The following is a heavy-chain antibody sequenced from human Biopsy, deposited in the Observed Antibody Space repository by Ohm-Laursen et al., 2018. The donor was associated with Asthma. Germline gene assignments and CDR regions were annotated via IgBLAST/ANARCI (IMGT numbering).Heavy chain of an antibody. V-gene: IGHV3-74*01. Sequence: SLRLSCAASGFTFSSYYMHWVRQAPGGGLVWVSNIKSDGSSTSYADPVKGRFTISRDNAKHTVYLQMNNLRAEDTAVYYCASELGIGYWGQGILVTVSS. CDR3: ASELGIGY. CDR2: IKSDGSST. CDR1: GFTFSSYY. J-gene: IGHJ4*02. D-gene: IGHD7-27*01.